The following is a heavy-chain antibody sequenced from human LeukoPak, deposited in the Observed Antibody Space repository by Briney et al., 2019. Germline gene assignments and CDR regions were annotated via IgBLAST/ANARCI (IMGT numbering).Heavy chain of an antibody. D-gene: IGHD3-9*01. Sequence: KPSETLSLTCTVSGGSISSYYWSWIRQPPGKGLEWIGYIYYSGSTNYNPSLKSRVTISVDTSKNQFSLKLSSVTAADTAVYYCARTLTDAFDIWGQGTMVTVSS. CDR1: GGSISSYY. J-gene: IGHJ3*02. CDR3: ARTLTDAFDI. CDR2: IYYSGST. V-gene: IGHV4-59*08.